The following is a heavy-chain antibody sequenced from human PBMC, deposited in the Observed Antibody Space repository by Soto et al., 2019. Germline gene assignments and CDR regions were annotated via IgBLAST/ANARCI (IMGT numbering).Heavy chain of an antibody. J-gene: IGHJ1*01. Sequence: ASVKVSCKASGYTFPDYGIHWVRQAPGQGLEWMGWINTYNGNTYYTQNLQGRVTMTRDTSTSTAYMDLRSLRFDDTALYYYARDRDDSSWSTAENFQHWGQGTLVTVSS. V-gene: IGHV1-18*01. CDR3: ARDRDDSSWSTAENFQH. D-gene: IGHD3-22*01. CDR1: GYTFPDYG. CDR2: INTYNGNT.